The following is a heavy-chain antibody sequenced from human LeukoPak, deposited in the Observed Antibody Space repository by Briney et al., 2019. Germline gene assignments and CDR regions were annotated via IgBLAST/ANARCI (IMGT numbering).Heavy chain of an antibody. D-gene: IGHD3-10*01. V-gene: IGHV3-20*04. Sequence: GGSLRLSCAASGFTFDDYGMSWVRQAPGRGLEWVSGINWNGGSTGYADSVKGRFTISRDNAKNSLYLQMNSLRAEDTALYYCARVGLLWFGIGAFDIWGQGTMVTVSS. J-gene: IGHJ3*02. CDR3: ARVGLLWFGIGAFDI. CDR2: INWNGGST. CDR1: GFTFDDYG.